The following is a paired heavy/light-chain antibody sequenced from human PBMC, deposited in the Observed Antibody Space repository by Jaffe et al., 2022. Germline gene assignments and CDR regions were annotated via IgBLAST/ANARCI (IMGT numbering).Light chain of an antibody. CDR3: QSYDSNNNWV. J-gene: IGLJ3*02. Sequence: NFMLTQPHSVSESPGKTVTISCTRSSGSVASTYVQWYQQRPGSSPTTVIFEDDQRPSGVPDRFSGSIDSSSNSASLTISGLKTEDGADYYCQSYDSNNNWVFGGGTKLTVL. V-gene: IGLV6-57*01. CDR1: SGSVASTY. CDR2: EDD.
Heavy chain of an antibody. CDR2: ISGDSDDT. CDR1: GFPFNNYA. V-gene: IGHV3-23*01. J-gene: IGHJ4*02. Sequence: EVQLLESGGGLVQPGGSLRLSCAASGFPFNNYAMNWVRQAPRKGLEWVSFISGDSDDTYYADSVKGRFTISRDNSKNTLYLQMNRLRAEDTAIYYCAKEYYSGSGSYWPGYWGQGTLVTVSS. D-gene: IGHD3-10*01. CDR3: AKEYYSGSGSYWPGY.